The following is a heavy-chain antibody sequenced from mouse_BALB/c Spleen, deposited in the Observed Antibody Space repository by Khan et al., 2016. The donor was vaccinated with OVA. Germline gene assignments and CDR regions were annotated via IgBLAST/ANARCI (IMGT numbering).Heavy chain of an antibody. CDR3: ARSYDVAWFAY. CDR1: GYTFSDYV. CDR2: IYPGSGTT. J-gene: IGHJ3*01. D-gene: IGHD1-1*01. Sequence: QVQLQQSGPDLVKPGASVKMSCKASGYTFSDYVVSWVKLKSGQGLEWIGEIYPGSGTTYYNENFKGKATLTADKSSNTAYLHLSSLTSEDSAVYFCARSYDVAWFAYWGQGTLVTVS. V-gene: IGHV1-81*01.